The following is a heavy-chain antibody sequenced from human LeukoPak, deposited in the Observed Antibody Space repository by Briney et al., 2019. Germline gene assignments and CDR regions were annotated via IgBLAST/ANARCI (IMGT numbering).Heavy chain of an antibody. CDR2: IYYSGST. J-gene: IGHJ3*02. Sequence: SETLSLTCTVSDDSISSYYWSWIRQPPGKGLEWIGHIYYSGSTKYNPSLKSRATILLDTSKNRVSLKLRSVTAADTAVYYCARHPRESGGWGHALDIWGQGTMVIVS. V-gene: IGHV4-59*08. CDR3: ARHPRESGGWGHALDI. CDR1: DDSISSYY. D-gene: IGHD6-19*01.